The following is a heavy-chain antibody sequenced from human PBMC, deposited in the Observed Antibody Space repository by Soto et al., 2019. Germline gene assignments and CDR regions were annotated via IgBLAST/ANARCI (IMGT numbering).Heavy chain of an antibody. CDR2: IIPIFGTA. CDR3: ARDTRYSSRRSPYYFDH. D-gene: IGHD6-19*01. Sequence: QVPLVQSGAEVKKPGSSVKVSCKASGGTFSSYAISWVRQAPGQGLEWMGGIIPIFGTANYAQKFQGRVTITADESKNTVYMEVSSVRSEHTAVYYCARDTRYSSRRSPYYFDHWGQGTLVTGSS. CDR1: GGTFSSYA. J-gene: IGHJ4*01. V-gene: IGHV1-69*01.